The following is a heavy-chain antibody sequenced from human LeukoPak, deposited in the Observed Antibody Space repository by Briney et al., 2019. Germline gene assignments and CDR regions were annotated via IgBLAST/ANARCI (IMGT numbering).Heavy chain of an antibody. CDR1: GYTFTSYD. V-gene: IGHV1-8*01. CDR3: AGAMTTVVTGDAFDI. Sequence: ASVKVSCKASGYTFTSYDINWVRQATGQGLEWMGWMNPNSGNTGYAQKFQGRVTMTRNTSISTAYMELSSLRSEDTAVYYCAGAMTTVVTGDAFDIWGQGTMVTVSS. CDR2: MNPNSGNT. J-gene: IGHJ3*02. D-gene: IGHD4-23*01.